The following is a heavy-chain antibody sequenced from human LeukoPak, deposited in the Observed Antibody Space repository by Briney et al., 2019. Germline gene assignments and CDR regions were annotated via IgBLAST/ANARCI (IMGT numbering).Heavy chain of an antibody. CDR3: ARDGGPIVVVNEGFDY. J-gene: IGHJ4*02. CDR2: ISSNSSTI. Sequence: GGSLRLSCAASGFTFSSYSMNWARQAPGKGLEWVSYISSNSSTIYYADSVKGRFTISRDNAKNSLYLQMNSLRAEDTAVYYCARDGGPIVVVNEGFDYWGQGTLVTVSS. V-gene: IGHV3-48*01. CDR1: GFTFSSYS. D-gene: IGHD3-22*01.